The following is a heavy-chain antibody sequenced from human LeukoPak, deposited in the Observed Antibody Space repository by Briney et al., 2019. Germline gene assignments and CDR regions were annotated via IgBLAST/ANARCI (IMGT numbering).Heavy chain of an antibody. D-gene: IGHD3-16*01. CDR3: ARVTVLDDTSYDYVWGRGYFDY. J-gene: IGHJ4*02. CDR1: GGSFSGYY. Sequence: PSETLSLTCAVYGGSFSGYYWSWIRQPPGKGLEWIGEINHSGSTNYNPSLKSRVTISVDTSRNQFSLKLSSVTAADTAVYYCARVTVLDDTSYDYVWGRGYFDYWGQGTLVTVSS. CDR2: INHSGST. V-gene: IGHV4-34*01.